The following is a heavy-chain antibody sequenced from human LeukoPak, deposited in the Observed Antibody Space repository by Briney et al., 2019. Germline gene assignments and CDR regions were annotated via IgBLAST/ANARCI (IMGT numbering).Heavy chain of an antibody. CDR2: IYYSGST. J-gene: IGHJ4*02. V-gene: IGHV4-34*01. CDR3: ARESGITIFGVVFDY. Sequence: SETLSLTCAVHGGSFSGYYWSWIRQPPGKGLEWIGYIYYSGSTYYNPSLKSRVTISVDTSKNQFSLKLSSVTAADTAVYYCARESGITIFGVVFDYWGQGTLVTVSS. CDR1: GGSFSGYY. D-gene: IGHD3-3*01.